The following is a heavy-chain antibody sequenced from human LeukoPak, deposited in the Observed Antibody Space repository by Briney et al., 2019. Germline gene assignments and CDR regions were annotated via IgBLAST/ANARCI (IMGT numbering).Heavy chain of an antibody. D-gene: IGHD4-17*01. CDR3: ARGDYGDYVADY. V-gene: IGHV4-34*01. Sequence: SETLSLTCAVYGGSFSGYYWSWLRQPPGKGLEWLGEINHSGSTNYNPSLKSRVTISVDTSKNQFSLKLSSVTAADTAVYYCARGDYGDYVADYWGQGTLVTVSS. CDR2: INHSGST. J-gene: IGHJ4*02. CDR1: GGSFSGYY.